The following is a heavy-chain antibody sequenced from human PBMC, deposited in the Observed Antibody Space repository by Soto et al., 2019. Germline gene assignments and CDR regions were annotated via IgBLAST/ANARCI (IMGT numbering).Heavy chain of an antibody. CDR1: GITFTSYL. J-gene: IGHJ4*02. D-gene: IGHD2-2*01. Sequence: PXESLKVSWKCSGITFTSYLIALVLQMPGKGLEWMGIIYPGDSDSSYSPSFQGQVTISADKSINTAYLHWSSLKASDTAIYYCAKHEGYCTTTTCSNFDYWGQGTLVTVSS. CDR3: AKHEGYCTTTTCSNFDY. CDR2: IYPGDSDS. V-gene: IGHV5-51*01.